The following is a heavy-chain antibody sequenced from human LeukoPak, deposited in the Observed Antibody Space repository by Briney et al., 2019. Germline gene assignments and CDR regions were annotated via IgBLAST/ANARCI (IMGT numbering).Heavy chain of an antibody. CDR2: IIPIFGTA. Sequence: SVKVSCKASGGTFSSYAISWVRQAPGQGLEWMGGIIPIFGTANYAQKFQGRVTITADESTSTAYMELSSLRSEDTAVYYCARGRIDYGGNSGYYYYYYMDVWGKGTTVTVSS. V-gene: IGHV1-69*13. CDR1: GGTFSSYA. CDR3: ARGRIDYGGNSGYYYYYYMDV. J-gene: IGHJ6*03. D-gene: IGHD4-23*01.